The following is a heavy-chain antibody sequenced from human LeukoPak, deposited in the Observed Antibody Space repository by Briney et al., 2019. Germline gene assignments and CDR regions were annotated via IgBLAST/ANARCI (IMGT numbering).Heavy chain of an antibody. CDR3: AREYDSSGYYMGFDP. Sequence: SETLSLTCTVSGGSIRSTSYFWGWIRQPPGKGLEWIGSIYYSGSSYYNPSLKSRLTISVDTSKNQFSLKLSSVTAADTAVYYCAREYDSSGYYMGFDPWGQGTLVTVSS. CDR1: GGSIRSTSYF. D-gene: IGHD3-22*01. CDR2: IYYSGSS. J-gene: IGHJ5*02. V-gene: IGHV4-39*07.